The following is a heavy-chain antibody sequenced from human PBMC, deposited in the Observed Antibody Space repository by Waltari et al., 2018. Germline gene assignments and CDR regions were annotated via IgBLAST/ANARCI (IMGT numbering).Heavy chain of an antibody. D-gene: IGHD3-9*01. Sequence: EVQLLESGGGLVQPGGSLRLSCAASGFTFSSSAMSWVRQAPGKGLEWVSAISGSGGSTYYADSVKGRFTISRDNSKNTLYLQMNSLRAEDTAVYYCANGPLTSLNAFDIWGQGTMVTVSS. J-gene: IGHJ3*02. CDR3: ANGPLTSLNAFDI. CDR2: ISGSGGST. CDR1: GFTFSSSA. V-gene: IGHV3-23*01.